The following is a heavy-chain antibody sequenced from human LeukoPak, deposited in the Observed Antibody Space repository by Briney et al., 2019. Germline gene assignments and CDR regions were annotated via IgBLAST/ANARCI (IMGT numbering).Heavy chain of an antibody. D-gene: IGHD3-16*02. CDR3: TTYVWGSYRYHY. CDR1: GFTFSNAW. Sequence: GGSLRLSCAASGFTFSNAWMSWVRQAPGKGLEWVGRIKSKTDGGTTDYAAPVKGRFTISRDDSKNTLYLQMNSLKTEDTAVYYCTTYVWGSYRYHYWGQGTLVTVSP. J-gene: IGHJ4*02. V-gene: IGHV3-15*01. CDR2: IKSKTDGGTT.